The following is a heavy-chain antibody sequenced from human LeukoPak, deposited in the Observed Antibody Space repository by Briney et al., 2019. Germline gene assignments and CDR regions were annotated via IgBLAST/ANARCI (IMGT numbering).Heavy chain of an antibody. CDR1: GYSFTSYW. CDR3: ARRLHYSSSFDY. D-gene: IGHD6-6*01. V-gene: IGHV5-51*01. J-gene: IGHJ4*02. Sequence: EALKISFKGSGYSFTSYWIGWGRPRPGKGVGWMGIIYPGECDTRYSASFEGQVTISADKSINTASLQWSSLKASYTAMYYCARRLHYSSSFDYWGQGTLVTVSS. CDR2: IYPGECDT.